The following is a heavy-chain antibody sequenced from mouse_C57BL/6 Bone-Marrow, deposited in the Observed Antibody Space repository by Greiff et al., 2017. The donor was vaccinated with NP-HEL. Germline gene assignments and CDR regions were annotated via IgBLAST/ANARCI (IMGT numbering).Heavy chain of an antibody. D-gene: IGHD1-3*01. CDR2: IDPENGDT. Sequence: VQLQQSGAELVRPGASVKLSCTASGFNIKDDYMHWVKQRPEQGLEWIGWIDPENGDTEYASKFQGQATITADTSSNTAYLQLSSLTSEDTAVYYCTLKDFDVWGTGTTVTVSS. CDR3: TLKDFDV. J-gene: IGHJ1*03. V-gene: IGHV14-4*01. CDR1: GFNIKDDY.